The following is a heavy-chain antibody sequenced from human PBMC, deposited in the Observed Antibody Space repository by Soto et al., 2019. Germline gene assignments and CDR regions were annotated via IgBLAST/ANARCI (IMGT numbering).Heavy chain of an antibody. CDR2: VIPIFGTT. J-gene: IGHJ6*02. Sequence: QVQLVQSGPEVKKPGSSVNVSCKASGGTFSSHAISWVRQAPGQGLEWMGGVIPIFGTTNYALQFQGRISITEDDSTSTAYMELNSLTSDDTAVYYWARPSSSSLENSYYYAVDVWGQGTTVIVPS. V-gene: IGHV1-69*12. D-gene: IGHD2-2*01. CDR3: ARPSSSSLENSYYYAVDV. CDR1: GGTFSSHA.